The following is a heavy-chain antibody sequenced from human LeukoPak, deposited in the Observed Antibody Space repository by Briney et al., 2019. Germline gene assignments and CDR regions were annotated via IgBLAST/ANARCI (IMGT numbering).Heavy chain of an antibody. D-gene: IGHD1-14*01. CDR3: ATETIGRHYDY. CDR2: IGPTGTDR. Sequence: GGSLRLSCAASGFTFSSCGFNWVRQAPGKGLEWVSSIGPTGTDRYYADSVRGRFTISRDKAKNSMYLQMDSLRDEDTAVYYCATETIGRHYDYWGQGTLLTVSS. CDR1: GFTFSSCG. V-gene: IGHV3-21*01. J-gene: IGHJ4*02.